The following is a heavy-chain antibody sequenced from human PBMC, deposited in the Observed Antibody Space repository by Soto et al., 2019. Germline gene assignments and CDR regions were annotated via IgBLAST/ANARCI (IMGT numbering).Heavy chain of an antibody. D-gene: IGHD5-12*01. V-gene: IGHV1-18*01. CDR2: ISAYNGNT. Sequence: GASVKVSCKASGYTFTSYGISWVRQAPGQGLVWMGWISAYNGNTNYAQKLQGRVTMTTDTSTSTAYMELRSLRSDDTAVYYCARDRPRGYSGYEGDEYVDYWGQGTLVTVSS. CDR3: ARDRPRGYSGYEGDEYVDY. J-gene: IGHJ4*02. CDR1: GYTFTSYG.